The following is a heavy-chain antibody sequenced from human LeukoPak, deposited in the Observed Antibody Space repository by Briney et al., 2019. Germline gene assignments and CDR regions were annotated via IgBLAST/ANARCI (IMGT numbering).Heavy chain of an antibody. CDR1: GGSFSGYY. V-gene: IGHV4-34*01. Sequence: SETLSLTCAVYGGSFSGYYWSWIRQPPGKGLEWMGEINHSGSTNYNPSLKSRVTISVDTSKNQSSLKLSSVTAADTAVYYCARGSQDTSQSIVVPSYFDYWGQGTLVTVSS. D-gene: IGHD2-15*01. J-gene: IGHJ4*02. CDR2: INHSGST. CDR3: ARGSQDTSQSIVVPSYFDY.